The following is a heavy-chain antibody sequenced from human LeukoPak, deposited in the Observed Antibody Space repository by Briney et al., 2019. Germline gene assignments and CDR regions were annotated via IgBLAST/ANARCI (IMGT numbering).Heavy chain of an antibody. CDR2: IIPIFGTA. CDR3: ARMGRYYGSGSYYNPTHNWFDP. CDR1: GYTFTSYG. J-gene: IGHJ5*02. V-gene: IGHV1-69*06. D-gene: IGHD3-10*01. Sequence: ASVKVSCKASGYTFTSYGISWVRQAPGQGLEWMGGIIPIFGTANYAQKFQGRVTITADKSTSTAYMELSSLRSEDTAVYYCARMGRYYGSGSYYNPTHNWFDPWGQGTLVTVSS.